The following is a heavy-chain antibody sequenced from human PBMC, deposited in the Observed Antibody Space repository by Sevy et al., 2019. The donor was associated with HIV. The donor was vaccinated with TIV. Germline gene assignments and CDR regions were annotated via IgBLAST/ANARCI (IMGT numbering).Heavy chain of an antibody. J-gene: IGHJ4*02. CDR3: ARGNSGSFDY. V-gene: IGHV3-7*04. CDR1: GFSFSHYW. Sequence: GGSLRLSCAASGFSFSHYWMHWVRQAPGKGLEWVANIKQDESEKYYVASVKGRITISRDNAKNSVYLQMNSLIPEDTAIYDCARGNSGSFDYWGQGTLVTVSS. CDR2: IKQDESEK. D-gene: IGHD3-22*01.